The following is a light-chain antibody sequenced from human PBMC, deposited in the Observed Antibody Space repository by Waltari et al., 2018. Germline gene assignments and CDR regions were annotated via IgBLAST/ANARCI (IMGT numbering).Light chain of an antibody. Sequence: TVVTQEPSFSVSPGGTVTLTCGLSSGSVSTNYYPSWYQQTPGQAPRTLIYSTHPPSSGVPCRFSGSILGNKAALTITGAQADDESDYYCVLYMGSGIWVFGGGTKLTVL. CDR1: SGSVSTNYY. CDR2: STH. CDR3: VLYMGSGIWV. V-gene: IGLV8-61*01. J-gene: IGLJ3*02.